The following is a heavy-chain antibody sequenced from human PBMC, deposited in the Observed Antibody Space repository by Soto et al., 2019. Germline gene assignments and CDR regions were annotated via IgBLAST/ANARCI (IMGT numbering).Heavy chain of an antibody. Sequence: TETLCLTCSVSGGSINSYWWSWIRQPAGKGLEWIGRVYSSGTTDYNPSLNSRATLSVETPKTQFSLNLSSVTAAEPAVYYCARDIGSYAYGEGYWGQGIHVTVSA. CDR3: ARDIGSYAYGEGY. D-gene: IGHD3-10*01. J-gene: IGHJ4*02. CDR2: VYSSGTT. V-gene: IGHV4-4*07. CDR1: GGSINSYW.